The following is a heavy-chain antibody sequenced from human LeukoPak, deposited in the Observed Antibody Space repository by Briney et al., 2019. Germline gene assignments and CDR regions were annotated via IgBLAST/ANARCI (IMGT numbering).Heavy chain of an antibody. CDR1: GASISSDTYF. V-gene: IGHV4-61*02. J-gene: IGHJ5*02. CDR2: ISSTGRT. CDR3: AKGAGPPWFDP. D-gene: IGHD6-19*01. Sequence: QPSETLSLTCTVSGASISSDTYFWSWIRQPAGKGLEWIGRISSTGRTDYNPSLTSRVTISVDTSKNQLSMKLSSVTAADTAVYYCAKGAGPPWFDPWGQGTLVTVSS.